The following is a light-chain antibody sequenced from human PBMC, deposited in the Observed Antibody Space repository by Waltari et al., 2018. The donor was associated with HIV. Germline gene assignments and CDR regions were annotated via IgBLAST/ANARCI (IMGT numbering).Light chain of an antibody. CDR1: SGDVGPYNL. CDR2: EVN. J-gene: IGLJ3*02. CDR3: CSFTGDSTWV. V-gene: IGLV2-23*02. Sequence: QSALTQPASVSGSPGQSITMSCTGTSGDVGPYNLVPWYQQHPGKAPKLMIYEVNKRPSGVSNRFSGSKSGNTASLTISGLQAEDEAHYFCCSFTGDSTWVCGGGTKLTVL.